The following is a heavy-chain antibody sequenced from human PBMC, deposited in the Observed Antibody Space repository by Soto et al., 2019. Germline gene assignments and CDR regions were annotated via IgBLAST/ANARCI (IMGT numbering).Heavy chain of an antibody. CDR3: ANVVPAAIGPGGWFDP. CDR2: ISAKSGSI. J-gene: IGHJ5*02. Sequence: ASVKVSCKTSGYTFTRNVISWVLQAPGQGVEWMGWISAKSGSIKYAQKLQGRVIMTTDTSTSTAYMELRSLRSDDTAVYYCANVVPAAIGPGGWFDPWGQGTLVTVSS. D-gene: IGHD2-2*02. V-gene: IGHV1-18*01. CDR1: GYTFTRNV.